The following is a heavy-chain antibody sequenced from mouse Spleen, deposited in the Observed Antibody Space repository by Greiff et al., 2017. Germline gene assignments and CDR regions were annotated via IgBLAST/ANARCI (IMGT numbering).Heavy chain of an antibody. CDR2: ISSGGSYT. CDR3: ARWGGSSYWYFDV. D-gene: IGHD1-1*01. J-gene: IGHJ1*03. Sequence: EVMLVESGGDLVKPGGSLKLSCAASGFTFSSYGMSWVRQTPDKRLEWVATISSGGSYTYYPDSVKGRFTISRDNAKNTLYLQMSSLKSEDTAMYYCARWGGSSYWYFDVWGTGTTVTVSS. V-gene: IGHV5-6*01. CDR1: GFTFSSYG.